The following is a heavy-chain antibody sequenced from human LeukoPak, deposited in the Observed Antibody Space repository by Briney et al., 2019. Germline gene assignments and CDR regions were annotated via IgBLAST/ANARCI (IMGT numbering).Heavy chain of an antibody. J-gene: IGHJ3*02. CDR2: IYPGDYDT. D-gene: IGHD3-10*01. CDR3: ASSGPYGSGSYSSPGAFDI. CDR1: GYSFTSYW. V-gene: IGHV5-51*01. Sequence: GESLKISCEGSGYSFTSYWIGWVRQMPGKGLEWMGIIYPGDYDTRYSPSFQGQVTISADNSIDTAYLQWSSLKASDTAMYYCASSGPYGSGSYSSPGAFDIWGQGTMVTVSS.